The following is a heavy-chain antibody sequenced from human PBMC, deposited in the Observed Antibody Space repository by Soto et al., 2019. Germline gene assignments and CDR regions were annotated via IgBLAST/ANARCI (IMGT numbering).Heavy chain of an antibody. CDR3: ARDNCTSY. V-gene: IGHV3-74*01. D-gene: IGHD1-1*01. Sequence: EVQLVESGGGLVQPGGSLRLSCVASGFTFNIYWMHWVRQAPGKGLEWVSRIDNDGSATTYAVYVKGLFTFSRVNDNNLLFLEMMTLRVDGTAVYYCARDNCTSYWGQVTLVTVSS. J-gene: IGHJ4*02. CDR2: IDNDGSAT. CDR1: GFTFNIYW.